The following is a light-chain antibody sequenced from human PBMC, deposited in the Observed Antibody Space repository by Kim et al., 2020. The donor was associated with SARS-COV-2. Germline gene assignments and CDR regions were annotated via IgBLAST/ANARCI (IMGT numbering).Light chain of an antibody. CDR1: QDISNY. J-gene: IGKJ2*03. CDR3: QRYDKLPYS. Sequence: DIQMTQSPSSLSASVGDRVTITCQASQDISNYFNWYQQKPGKAPKLLIYDASNLETGGPSRFSGSGSGTDFTFTISSLQPEDIATYYCQRYDKLPYSLGQGTRLEI. CDR2: DAS. V-gene: IGKV1-33*01.